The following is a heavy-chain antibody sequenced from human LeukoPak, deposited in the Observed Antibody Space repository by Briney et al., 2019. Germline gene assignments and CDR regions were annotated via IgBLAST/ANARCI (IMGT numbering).Heavy chain of an antibody. CDR3: ARACSGGSCYSNYYGMDV. D-gene: IGHD2-15*01. CDR1: GYTFTSYG. V-gene: IGHV1-18*04. Sequence: ASVKVSCKASGYTFTSYGIGWVRQAPGQGLEWMGWISAYNGNTNYAQKLQGRVTMTTDTSTSTAYMELRSLRSDDTAVYYCARACSGGSCYSNYYGMDVWGKGTTVTVSS. CDR2: ISAYNGNT. J-gene: IGHJ6*04.